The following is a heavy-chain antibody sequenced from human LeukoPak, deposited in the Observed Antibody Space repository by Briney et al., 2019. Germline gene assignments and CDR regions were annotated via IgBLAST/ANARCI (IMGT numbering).Heavy chain of an antibody. CDR3: TTLTMASNFDY. D-gene: IGHD5-24*01. V-gene: IGHV3-48*01. CDR2: ISSSSSTI. J-gene: IGHJ4*02. CDR1: GFTFSSYS. Sequence: PGGSLRLSCAASGFTFSSYSMNWVRQAPGKGLEWVSYISSSSSTIYYADSVKGRFTISRDNAKNSLYPQMNSLRAEDTAVYYCTTLTMASNFDYWGQGTLVTVSS.